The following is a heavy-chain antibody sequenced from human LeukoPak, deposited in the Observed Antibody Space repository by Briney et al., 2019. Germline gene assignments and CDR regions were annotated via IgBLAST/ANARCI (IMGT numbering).Heavy chain of an antibody. V-gene: IGHV3-21*01. CDR1: GFTFSSYS. J-gene: IGHJ4*02. CDR3: ARSRMDY. CDR2: ISSSSSYI. Sequence: GGSLRLSCAASGFTFSSYSMNWVPQAPGKGLEWVSSISSSSSYIYYADSVKGRFTISRDNAKNSLYLQMNRVRAEGTAVYYCARSRMDYSGPGTLVTVSS.